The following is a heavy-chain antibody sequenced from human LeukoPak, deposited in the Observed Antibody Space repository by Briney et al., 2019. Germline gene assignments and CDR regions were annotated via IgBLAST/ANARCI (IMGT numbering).Heavy chain of an antibody. CDR3: ARVPEVVPAAYYYYYMDV. J-gene: IGHJ6*03. V-gene: IGHV1-18*01. CDR2: ISDSGKT. D-gene: IGHD2-2*01. CDR1: GYTFSRYG. Sequence: ASVTLSCRASGYTFSRYGISWVRQAPGQGLEWMGWISDSGKTNCAPKPQGRVTMTTDTPTSTAYMELRSLRSDDTAVYYCARVPEVVPAAYYYYYMDVWGKGTTVTVSS.